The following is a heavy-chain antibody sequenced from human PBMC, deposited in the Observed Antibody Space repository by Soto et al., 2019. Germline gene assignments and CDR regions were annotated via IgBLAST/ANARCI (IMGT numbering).Heavy chain of an antibody. D-gene: IGHD3-3*01. CDR3: AREGGRSYDFWSGQRVDYGMDV. CDR2: SYDTGNT. V-gene: IGHV4-39*07. J-gene: IGHJ6*02. CDR1: GYSVTTGGDY. Sequence: SETLSLTCTVSGYSVTTGGDYWTWIRLPPGKGLEWLASSYDTGNTYYNPTLRSRVTISVDKSKNQFSLKLGSVAAEDTAVYYCAREGGRSYDFWSGQRVDYGMDVWGQGTTVTVSS.